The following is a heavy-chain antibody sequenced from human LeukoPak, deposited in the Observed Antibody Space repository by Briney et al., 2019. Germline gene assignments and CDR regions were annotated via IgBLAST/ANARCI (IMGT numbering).Heavy chain of an antibody. Sequence: SETLSLTCTVSGGSISSYYWSWIRQPAGKGLEWIGRIYTSGSTNYNPSLKSRVTISVDTSKNQFSLKLSSVTAADTAVYYCARLYGGSSQFLLDYWGQGTLVTVSS. J-gene: IGHJ4*02. CDR3: ARLYGGSSQFLLDY. CDR1: GGSISSYY. D-gene: IGHD3-10*01. CDR2: IYTSGST. V-gene: IGHV4-4*07.